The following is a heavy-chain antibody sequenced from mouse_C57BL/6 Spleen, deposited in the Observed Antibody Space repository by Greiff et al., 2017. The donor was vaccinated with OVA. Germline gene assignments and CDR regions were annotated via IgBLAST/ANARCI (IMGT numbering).Heavy chain of an antibody. CDR2: IRLKSDNYAT. CDR3: TASSSWFAY. D-gene: IGHD1-2*01. Sequence: EVKLQESGGGLVQPGGSMKLSCVASGFTFSNYWMNWVRQSPEKGLEWVAQIRLKSDNYATHYAESVKGRFTISRDDSKSSVYLQMNNLRAEDTGIYYCTASSSWFAYWGQGTLVTVSA. J-gene: IGHJ3*01. V-gene: IGHV6-3*01. CDR1: GFTFSNYW.